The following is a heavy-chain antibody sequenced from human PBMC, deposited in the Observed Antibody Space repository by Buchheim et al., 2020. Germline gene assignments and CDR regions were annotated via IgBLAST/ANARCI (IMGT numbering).Heavy chain of an antibody. D-gene: IGHD3-3*01. V-gene: IGHV3-66*01. CDR2: IYSGGYGGDST. CDR1: GFTVSRNY. CDR3: ARGEWLPKLFDP. J-gene: IGHJ5*02. Sequence: EVQLVESGGGLVQPGGSLRLSCAASGFTVSRNYMSWVRQAPGKGLEWVSVIYSGGYGGDSTYYADSVKGRFTISRDNSKNTLYLQMNSLRDEDTAVYYCARGEWLPKLFDPWGQGTL.